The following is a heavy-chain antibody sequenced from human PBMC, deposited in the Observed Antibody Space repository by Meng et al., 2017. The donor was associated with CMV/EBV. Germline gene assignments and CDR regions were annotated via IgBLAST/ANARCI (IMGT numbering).Heavy chain of an antibody. Sequence: GESLKISCAASGFTFSSYSMNWVRQAPGKGLEWVSSISSSSSYIYYADSVKGRFTISRDNAKNSLYLQMNSLRAEDTAVYYCARGSSSSYYYYGMDVWGQGTTVTVPS. CDR2: ISSSSSYI. V-gene: IGHV3-21*01. CDR1: GFTFSSYS. D-gene: IGHD6-6*01. CDR3: ARGSSSSYYYYGMDV. J-gene: IGHJ6*02.